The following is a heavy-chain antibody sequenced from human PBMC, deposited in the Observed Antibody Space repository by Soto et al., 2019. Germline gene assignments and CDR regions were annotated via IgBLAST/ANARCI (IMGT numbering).Heavy chain of an antibody. CDR1: GGSFSGYY. CDR2: INHSGST. Sequence: SETLSLTCAVYGGSFSGYYWTWIRQTPGTGLEWIGEINHSGSTNYNPSLKSRVTISVDTSKNQFSLKLTSVTAADTAVYYCARDKITGLFDYWGQGTLVPVSS. CDR3: ARDKITGLFDY. V-gene: IGHV4-34*01. D-gene: IGHD2-8*02. J-gene: IGHJ4*02.